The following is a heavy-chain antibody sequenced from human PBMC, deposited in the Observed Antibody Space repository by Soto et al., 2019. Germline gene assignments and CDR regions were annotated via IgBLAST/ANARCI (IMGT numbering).Heavy chain of an antibody. CDR1: GFTFSSYE. CDR2: ISSSGSTI. V-gene: IGHV3-48*03. J-gene: IGHJ3*02. Sequence: GGSLRLSCAASGFTFSSYEMNWVRQAPGKGLEWVSYISSSGSTIYYADSVKGRFTISRDNAKNSLYLQMNSLRAEDTAVYYCARDCGIAARPVAFDIWGQGTMVTVSS. D-gene: IGHD6-6*01. CDR3: ARDCGIAARPVAFDI.